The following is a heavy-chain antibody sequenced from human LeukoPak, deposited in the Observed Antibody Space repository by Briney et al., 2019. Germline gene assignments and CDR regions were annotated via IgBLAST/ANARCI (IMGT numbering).Heavy chain of an antibody. J-gene: IGHJ3*02. D-gene: IGHD3-22*01. CDR3: ARDPAYYYDSSGYQDAFDI. CDR1: GGSISSYY. CDR2: IYYSGST. Sequence: SETLSLTCTVSGGSISSYYWSWIRQPPGKGLEWIGYIYYSGSTNYNPSLKSRVTLSVDTSKNQFSLKLSSVTAADTAVYYCARDPAYYYDSSGYQDAFDIWGQGTMVTVSS. V-gene: IGHV4-59*01.